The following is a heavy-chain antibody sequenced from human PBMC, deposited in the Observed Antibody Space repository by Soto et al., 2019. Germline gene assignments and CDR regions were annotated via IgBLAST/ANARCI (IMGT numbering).Heavy chain of an antibody. Sequence: VASVKVSCKASGGTFSSYAISWVRQAPGQGLEWMGGIIPIFGTANYAQKFQGRVTITADESTSTAYMELSSLRSGDTAVYYCASGRIFGVVNDYYYYGMDVWGQGTTVTVSS. J-gene: IGHJ6*02. CDR2: IIPIFGTA. CDR1: GGTFSSYA. D-gene: IGHD3-3*01. CDR3: ASGRIFGVVNDYYYYGMDV. V-gene: IGHV1-69*13.